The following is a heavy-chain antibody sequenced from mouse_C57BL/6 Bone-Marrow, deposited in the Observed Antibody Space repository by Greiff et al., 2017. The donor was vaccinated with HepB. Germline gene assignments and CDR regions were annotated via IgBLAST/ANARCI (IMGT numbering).Heavy chain of an antibody. CDR3: ARDQVPPTTVVAPYFDY. J-gene: IGHJ2*01. V-gene: IGHV1-55*01. Sequence: QVQLQQPGAELVKPGASVKMSCKASGYTFTSYWITWVKQRPGQGLEWIGDIYPGSGSTNYNEKFKSKATLTVDTSSSTAYTQLSSLTSEDSAVYYCARDQVPPTTVVAPYFDYWGQGTTLTVSS. CDR1: GYTFTSYW. D-gene: IGHD1-1*01. CDR2: IYPGSGST.